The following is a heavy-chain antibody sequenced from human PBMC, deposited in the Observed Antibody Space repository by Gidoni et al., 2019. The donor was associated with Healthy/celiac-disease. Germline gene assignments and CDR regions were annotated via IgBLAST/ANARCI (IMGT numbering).Heavy chain of an antibody. V-gene: IGHV3-23*01. CDR3: AKDGRGLRLLYYFDY. D-gene: IGHD1-26*01. Sequence: EVQLLESGGGLVQPGGSLRLSRAASGFTFSSYAMSWVRQAPGKGLEWVSAISGSGGSTYYADSVKGRFTISRDNSKNTLYLQMNSLRAEDTAVYYCAKDGRGLRLLYYFDYWGQGTLVTVSS. J-gene: IGHJ4*02. CDR1: GFTFSSYA. CDR2: ISGSGGST.